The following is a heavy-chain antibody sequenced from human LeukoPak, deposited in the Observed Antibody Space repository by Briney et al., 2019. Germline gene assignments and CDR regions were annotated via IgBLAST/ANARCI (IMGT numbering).Heavy chain of an antibody. D-gene: IGHD1-1*01. CDR1: GGSIKSYY. V-gene: IGHV4-59*01. CDR3: AGDVMSTALDAFDV. CDR2: IYYSGSP. Sequence: PSEILSLTCTVSGGSIKSYYWNWIRQPPGKGLELIGYIYYSGSPTYNPSLKSRVTISVDTSKNQFSLQLSSVTAADTAVYYCAGDVMSTALDAFDVWGQGTVVTVSS. J-gene: IGHJ3*01.